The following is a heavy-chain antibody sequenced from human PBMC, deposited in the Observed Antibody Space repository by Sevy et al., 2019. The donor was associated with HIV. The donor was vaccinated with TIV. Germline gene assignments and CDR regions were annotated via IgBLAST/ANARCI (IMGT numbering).Heavy chain of an antibody. CDR1: GFTFSSHW. Sequence: GGSLRLSCATSGFTFSSHWMSWVRQAPGKGLEWVANIKQDGSDKYYVDSVKGRFTISRGNAKNSLSLQMNSLRAEDTAVYYCARDTGGIGMDVWGQGTTVTVSS. D-gene: IGHD6-13*01. CDR2: IKQDGSDK. V-gene: IGHV3-7*01. J-gene: IGHJ6*02. CDR3: ARDTGGIGMDV.